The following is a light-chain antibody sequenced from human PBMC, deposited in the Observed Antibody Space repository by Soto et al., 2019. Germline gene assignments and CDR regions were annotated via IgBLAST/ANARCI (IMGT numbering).Light chain of an antibody. CDR3: HQRTNWPPGYT. Sequence: EIVLTQSPATLSLYPGERATLSCRASQSVGNYLACYQQKPGQAPRLLIYDASSRAIGIPARFSGSGSGTDFTLTISSLELEDFALYYCHQRTNWPPGYTFGQGTKLEMK. CDR1: QSVGNY. V-gene: IGKV3-11*01. J-gene: IGKJ2*01. CDR2: DAS.